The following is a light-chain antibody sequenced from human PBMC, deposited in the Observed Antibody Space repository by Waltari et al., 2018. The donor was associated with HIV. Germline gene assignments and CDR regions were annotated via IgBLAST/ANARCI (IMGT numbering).Light chain of an antibody. CDR1: SSNIGSKY. Sequence: QSVLTQPPSASGTPGQRVTISCSGGSSNIGSKYVYWYQQLPGTAPKLLMYTNNQRPSGVPDRFSGSKSGTSASLAISGLQSEDEADYYCAAWDDSLSGVVFGGGTKLTVL. J-gene: IGLJ2*01. V-gene: IGLV1-47*01. CDR2: TNN. CDR3: AAWDDSLSGVV.